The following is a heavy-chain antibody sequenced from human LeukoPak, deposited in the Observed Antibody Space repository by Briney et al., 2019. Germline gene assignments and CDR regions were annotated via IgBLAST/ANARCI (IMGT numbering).Heavy chain of an antibody. D-gene: IGHD3-16*01. CDR2: ISSSSSYI. Sequence: GGSLRLSCAASGFTFSSYSVNWVRQAPGKGLEWVSSISSSSSYIYYADSVKGRFTISRDNAKNSLYLQMNSLRAEDTAVYYCARERLLAPMGHFDYRGQGTLVTVSS. CDR1: GFTFSSYS. V-gene: IGHV3-21*01. J-gene: IGHJ4*02. CDR3: ARERLLAPMGHFDY.